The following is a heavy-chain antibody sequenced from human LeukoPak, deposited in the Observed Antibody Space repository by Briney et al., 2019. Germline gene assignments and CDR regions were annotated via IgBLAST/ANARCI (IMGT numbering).Heavy chain of an antibody. J-gene: IGHJ4*02. D-gene: IGHD6-19*01. CDR1: GFTVSSNY. Sequence: GGSLRLSCAVSGFTVSSNYLSWVRQAPGKGLEWVSIIYTGGSTYYADSVKGRFTISRDNAENSLFLQMNSLRDEDTAVYYCARVSSGWFYYFDYWGQGTLVTVSS. CDR3: ARVSSGWFYYFDY. V-gene: IGHV3-53*01. CDR2: IYTGGST.